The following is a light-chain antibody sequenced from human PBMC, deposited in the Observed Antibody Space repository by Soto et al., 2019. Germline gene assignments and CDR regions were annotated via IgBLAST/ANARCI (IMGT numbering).Light chain of an antibody. CDR1: SSNIGNNI. CDR2: SNN. V-gene: IGLV1-44*01. J-gene: IGLJ2*01. Sequence: QSVLTQPPSASGTPGQRVTISCSGSSSNIGNNIVNWYQQLPGTAPKLLIYSNNQRPSGVPDRFSGSKSGTSASLAISGLQSEDEADYYCTTWDDSLNGVVFGGGTKLTVL. CDR3: TTWDDSLNGVV.